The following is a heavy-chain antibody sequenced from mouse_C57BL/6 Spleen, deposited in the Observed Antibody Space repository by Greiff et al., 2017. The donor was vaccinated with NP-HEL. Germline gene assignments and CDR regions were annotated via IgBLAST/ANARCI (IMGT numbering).Heavy chain of an antibody. V-gene: IGHV1-26*01. Sequence: EVQLQQSGPELVKPGASVKISCKASGYTFTDYYMNWVKQSHGKSLEWIGDINPNNGGTSYKQKFKGKATLTVDKSSSTAYMELCSLTSEDSAVDYCAPNWGWFAYWGQGTLVTVSA. CDR1: GYTFTDYY. CDR3: APNWGWFAY. D-gene: IGHD4-1*01. J-gene: IGHJ3*01. CDR2: INPNNGGT.